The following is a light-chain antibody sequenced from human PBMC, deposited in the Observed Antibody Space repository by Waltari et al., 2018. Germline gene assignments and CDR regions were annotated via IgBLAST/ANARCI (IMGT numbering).Light chain of an antibody. CDR3: AAWDDSLNGWV. Sequence: QSALTQPPSVSEALRQRVTMSCAGSISNTGHNGVNWYQLLPGKPPKLLIYYDNVLSSGVSDRFSASKSGTSASLAISGLQSDDEAEYYCAAWDDSLNGWVFGGGTKLTVL. CDR1: ISNTGHNG. CDR2: YDN. J-gene: IGLJ3*02. V-gene: IGLV1-36*01.